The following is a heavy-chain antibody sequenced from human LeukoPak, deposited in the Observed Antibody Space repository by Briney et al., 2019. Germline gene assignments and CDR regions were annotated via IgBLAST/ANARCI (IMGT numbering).Heavy chain of an antibody. V-gene: IGHV4-34*01. D-gene: IGHD3-22*01. Sequence: SETLSLTCAVYGGSFSGYYWSWIRQPTGKGLEWIGEINHSGSTNYNPSLKSRVTISVDTSKNQFPLKLSSVTAADTAVYYCARDLYYYDSSGYYATLGYWGQGTLVTVSS. CDR3: ARDLYYYDSSGYYATLGY. CDR2: INHSGST. CDR1: GGSFSGYY. J-gene: IGHJ4*02.